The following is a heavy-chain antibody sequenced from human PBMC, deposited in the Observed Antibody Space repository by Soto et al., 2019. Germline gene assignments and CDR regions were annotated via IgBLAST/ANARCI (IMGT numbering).Heavy chain of an antibody. J-gene: IGHJ6*02. D-gene: IGHD4-4*01. V-gene: IGHV4-30-4*01. CDR1: GGSISSGDYY. CDR2: TYYSGST. Sequence: PSETLSLTCTVSGGSISSGDYYWSWIRQPPGKGLEWIGYTYYSGSTYYNPSLKSRVTISVDTSKNQFSLKLSSVTAADTAVYYCARVTTVTDQTYYYYYGMDVWGQGTTVTVSS. CDR3: ARVTTVTDQTYYYYYGMDV.